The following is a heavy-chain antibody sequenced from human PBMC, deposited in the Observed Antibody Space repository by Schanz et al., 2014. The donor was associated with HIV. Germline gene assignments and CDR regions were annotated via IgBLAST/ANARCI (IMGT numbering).Heavy chain of an antibody. CDR1: GGPFSNYA. J-gene: IGHJ6*02. CDR2: INPSTSTT. Sequence: QVQLVQSGAEVRKPGTSVMVSCKASGGPFSNYALNWVRQAPGQGLEWVGTINPSTSTTNYAESFQGRVTMTTDTSTTTAYMELRSLRSDDTAVYYCARGARYGMDVWGQGTTVTVSS. V-gene: IGHV1-69*06. CDR3: ARGARYGMDV.